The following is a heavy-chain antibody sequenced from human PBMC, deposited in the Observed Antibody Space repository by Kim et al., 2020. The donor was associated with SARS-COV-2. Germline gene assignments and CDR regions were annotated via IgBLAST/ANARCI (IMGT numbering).Heavy chain of an antibody. J-gene: IGHJ3*02. Sequence: DAVKGRLTNPGNNSKHTLYLQMNSLRAEDTAVYYCARDSIAVAGTGAFDIWGQGTMVTVSS. V-gene: IGHV3-30*01. CDR3: ARDSIAVAGTGAFDI. D-gene: IGHD6-19*01.